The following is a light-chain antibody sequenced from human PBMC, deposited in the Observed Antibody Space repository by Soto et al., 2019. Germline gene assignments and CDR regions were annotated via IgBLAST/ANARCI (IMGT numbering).Light chain of an antibody. CDR2: EAT. CDR1: NSDIGTYNL. J-gene: IGLJ3*02. Sequence: QSVLTQPASVSGSPGQSITISCTGTNSDIGTYNLVSWYQQHPGKAPKLIIYEATKRPSGVSNRLSCSKSGNTASLTISGLQTEVEADYYCCSYAGGSTLVFGGGTKLTVL. V-gene: IGLV2-23*01. CDR3: CSYAGGSTLV.